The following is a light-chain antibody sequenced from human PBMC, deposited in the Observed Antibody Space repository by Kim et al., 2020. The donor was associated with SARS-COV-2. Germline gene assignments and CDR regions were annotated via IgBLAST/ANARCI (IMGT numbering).Light chain of an antibody. CDR3: QQYSDWPWT. J-gene: IGKJ1*01. Sequence: EVVMTQSPGTLSVSPGERATLSCRASQSVKNNYLAWYQQKPGQAPRLLIYDASTRATGIPDRFSGRGSGTEFTLTISSLQSEDFAVYFCQQYSDWPWTFGQGTKVDIK. CDR2: DAS. V-gene: IGKV3-15*01. CDR1: QSVKNN.